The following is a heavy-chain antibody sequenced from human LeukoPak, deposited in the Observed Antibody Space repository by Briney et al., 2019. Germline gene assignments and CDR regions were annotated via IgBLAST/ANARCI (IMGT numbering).Heavy chain of an antibody. D-gene: IGHD2-2*01. CDR1: GYTFTGYY. V-gene: IGHV1-2*02. CDR2: INPNSGGT. Sequence: ASVKVSRKASGYTFTGYYMHWVRQAPGQGLEWMGWINPNSGGTNYAQKFQGRVTMTRDTSISTAYMELSRLRSDDTAVYYCARETAAMPAGWFDPWGQGTLVTVSS. J-gene: IGHJ5*02. CDR3: ARETAAMPAGWFDP.